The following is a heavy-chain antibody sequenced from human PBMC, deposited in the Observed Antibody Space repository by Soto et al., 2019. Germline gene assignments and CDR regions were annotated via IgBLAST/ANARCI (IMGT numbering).Heavy chain of an antibody. CDR2: INPSGGST. J-gene: IGHJ5*02. Sequence: ASVKVSCKASGYTFTSYYMPWVRQAPVQGLEWMGVINPSGGSTSYAQKFQGRVTMTRDTYKSTVYMELSSLRSEDTAIYYCARGGGYTAYDGDSGFWLDPWGQGTLVTVSS. CDR1: GYTFTSYY. D-gene: IGHD5-12*01. CDR3: ARGGGYTAYDGDSGFWLDP. V-gene: IGHV1-46*01.